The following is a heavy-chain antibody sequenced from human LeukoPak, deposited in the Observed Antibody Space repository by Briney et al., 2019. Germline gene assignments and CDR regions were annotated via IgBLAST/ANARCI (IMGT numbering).Heavy chain of an antibody. Sequence: GGSLRLSCAASGFTFDDYAMHWVRQAPGKGLEWVSGISWNSGSIGYADSVKGRFTISRDNAKNSLYLQMNSLRAEDTAVYYCAREGYGGDSYYMDVWGKGTTVTISS. CDR3: AREGYGGDSYYMDV. J-gene: IGHJ6*03. CDR2: ISWNSGSI. D-gene: IGHD4-23*01. CDR1: GFTFDDYA. V-gene: IGHV3-9*01.